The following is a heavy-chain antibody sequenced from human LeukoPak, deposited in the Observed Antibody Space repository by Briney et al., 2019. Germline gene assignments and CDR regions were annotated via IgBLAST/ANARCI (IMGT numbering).Heavy chain of an antibody. D-gene: IGHD1-7*01. J-gene: IGHJ5*02. CDR2: INPNSGGT. CDR3: ARDGSGNWNSVWFDP. V-gene: IGHV1-2*02. Sequence: GASVKVSCKTSGYRFIDDYMHWVRQAPGQGLEWMGWINPNSGGTNYAQKFQGRVTMTRDTSISTAYMELSRLRSDDTAVYYCARDGSGNWNSVWFDPWGQGTLVTVSS. CDR1: GYRFIDDY.